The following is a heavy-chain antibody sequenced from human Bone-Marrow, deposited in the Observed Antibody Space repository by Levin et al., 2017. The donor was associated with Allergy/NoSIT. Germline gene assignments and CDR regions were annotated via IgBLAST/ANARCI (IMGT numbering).Heavy chain of an antibody. D-gene: IGHD2-15*01. CDR3: ATGEIVAAILNDY. CDR2: ITGGGGST. Sequence: PGGSLRLSCAASGFTFSSYAMSWVRQAPGKGLEWVSAITGGGGSTYYADSAKGRFTISRDNSKNTRYLQMNSLRAEDTAVYYCATGEIVAAILNDYWGQGTLVTVSS. J-gene: IGHJ4*02. V-gene: IGHV3-23*01. CDR1: GFTFSSYA.